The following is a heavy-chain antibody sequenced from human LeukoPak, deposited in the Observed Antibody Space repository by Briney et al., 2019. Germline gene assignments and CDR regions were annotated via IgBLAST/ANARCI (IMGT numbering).Heavy chain of an antibody. CDR2: ISWNSGSI. CDR3: ARRLVGATIDY. V-gene: IGHV3-9*01. J-gene: IGHJ4*02. D-gene: IGHD1-26*01. CDR1: GFTFDDYA. Sequence: GGSLRLSCAASGFTFDDYAMHWVRQAPGKGLEWVSGISWNSGSIGYADSVKGRFTISRDNAKNSLYLQMNSLRAEDTAVYYCARRLVGATIDYWGQGTLVTVSS.